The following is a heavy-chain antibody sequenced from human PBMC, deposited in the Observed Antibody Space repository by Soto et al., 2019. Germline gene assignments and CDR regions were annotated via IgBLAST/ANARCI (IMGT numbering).Heavy chain of an antibody. CDR3: ASQSESPSYYDFWSGYDHYYYYMDV. CDR2: IYYSGST. D-gene: IGHD3-3*01. V-gene: IGHV4-39*01. J-gene: IGHJ6*03. Sequence: SETLSLTCTVSGGSISSSSYYWGWIRQPPGKGLEWIGSIYYSGSTYYNPSLKSRVTISVDTSKNQFSLKLSSVTAADTAVYYCASQSESPSYYDFWSGYDHYYYYMDVWGKGTTVTVSS. CDR1: GGSISSSSYY.